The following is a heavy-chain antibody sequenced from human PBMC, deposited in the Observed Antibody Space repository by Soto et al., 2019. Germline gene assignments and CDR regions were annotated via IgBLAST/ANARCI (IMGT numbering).Heavy chain of an antibody. V-gene: IGHV3-23*01. CDR2: ISGSGGST. D-gene: IGHD3-22*01. Sequence: GGSLRLSCAASGFTFSSYAMSWVRQAPGKGLEWVSAISGSGGSTYYADSVKGRFTISRDNSKNTLYLQMNSLRDEDKAVYYCARVGIPYYDSMSGYWGQGTLVTVSS. CDR3: ARVGIPYYDSMSGY. CDR1: GFTFSSYA. J-gene: IGHJ4*02.